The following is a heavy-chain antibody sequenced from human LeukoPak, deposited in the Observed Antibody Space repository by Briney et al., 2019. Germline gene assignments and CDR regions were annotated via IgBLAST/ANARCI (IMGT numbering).Heavy chain of an antibody. CDR1: GYTFTRYY. CDR2: INPSGSST. J-gene: IGHJ4*02. V-gene: IGHV1-46*01. CDR3: ASIEGKSGLYKIGD. D-gene: IGHD6-19*01. Sequence: ASVKVSCKPSGYTFTRYYMHWVRQAPGQGLEGMGIINPSGSSTSYAQKFQGRVTMTRDTSTSTVYMELSSLRAEDTAVYYCASIEGKSGLYKIGDWGQGTLVTVSS.